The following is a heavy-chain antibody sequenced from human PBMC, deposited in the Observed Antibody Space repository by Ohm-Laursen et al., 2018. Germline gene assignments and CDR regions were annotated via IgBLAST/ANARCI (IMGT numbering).Heavy chain of an antibody. D-gene: IGHD5-18*01. Sequence: SLRLSCTAPGFTFDRYAMHWVRQPPGRGLEWVSSVTRNSDRLGYADSVKGRFTISRDNAKSSLYLQMNGLRPEDTAIYYCTRRGCNPGYDDGLDIWGRGTMVTVSS. CDR2: VTRNSDRL. CDR3: TRRGCNPGYDDGLDI. J-gene: IGHJ3*02. V-gene: IGHV3-9*01. CDR1: GFTFDRYA.